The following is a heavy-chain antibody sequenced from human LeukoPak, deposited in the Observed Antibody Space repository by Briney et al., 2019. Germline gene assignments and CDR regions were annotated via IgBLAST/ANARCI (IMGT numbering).Heavy chain of an antibody. CDR1: GGSISSSSYY. CDR3: ARRAGWYRYYFDY. V-gene: IGHV4-39*01. J-gene: IGHJ4*02. D-gene: IGHD6-19*01. Sequence: SETLSLTCTVSGGSISSSSYYWGWIRQPPGKGLEWIGSIYYSGGTYYNPSLKSRVTISVDTSKNQFSLKLSSVTAADTAVYYCARRAGWYRYYFDYWGQGTLVTVSS. CDR2: IYYSGGT.